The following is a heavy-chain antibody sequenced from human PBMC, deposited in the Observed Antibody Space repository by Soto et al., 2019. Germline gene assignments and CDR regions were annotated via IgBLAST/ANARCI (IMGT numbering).Heavy chain of an antibody. J-gene: IGHJ4*02. Sequence: SXRLSCAASVFTFTDHYIDLFRQAPGKGLEWVGRARNKVNSYIISYAASVKGRFIISRDDSKKSLYLQMNSLKTEDTAVYLCARLMGKRFDLWGRGTLVTVYS. CDR3: ARLMGKRFDL. CDR2: ARNKVNSYII. V-gene: IGHV3-72*01. CDR1: VFTFTDHY. D-gene: IGHD2-8*01.